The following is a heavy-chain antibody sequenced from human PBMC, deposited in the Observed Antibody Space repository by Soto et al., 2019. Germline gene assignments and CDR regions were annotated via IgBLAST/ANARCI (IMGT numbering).Heavy chain of an antibody. CDR1: GYTFTSYG. CDR3: ARTLNYDSSGPYYFDY. D-gene: IGHD3-22*01. V-gene: IGHV1-18*01. J-gene: IGHJ4*02. CDR2: ISAYNGNT. Sequence: QVKLVQSGAEVKKPGASVKVSCKASGYTFTSYGISWVRQAPGQGLEWMGWISAYNGNTNYAQKLQGRVTMTTDTSTSTDYMELRSLRSDDTAVYYCARTLNYDSSGPYYFDYWGQGTLVTVSS.